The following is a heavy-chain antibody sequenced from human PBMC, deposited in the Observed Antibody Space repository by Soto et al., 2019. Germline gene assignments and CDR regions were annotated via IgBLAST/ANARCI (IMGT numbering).Heavy chain of an antibody. CDR1: GYAFTSYG. D-gene: IGHD6-19*01. CDR2: ISAYNGNT. CDR3: ARNKMRGLDDGVPNAFDI. J-gene: IGHJ3*02. V-gene: IGHV1-18*01. Sequence: SWKVCCKASGYAFTSYGISWVRQAPGQGLEWMGWISAYNGNTNYAQKLQGRVTMTTDTSTSTAYMELRSLRSDDTAVYYCARNKMRGLDDGVPNAFDIWGQGTMVTVAS.